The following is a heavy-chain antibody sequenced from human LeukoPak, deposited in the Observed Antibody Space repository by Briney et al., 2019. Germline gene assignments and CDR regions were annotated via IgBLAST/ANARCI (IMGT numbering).Heavy chain of an antibody. D-gene: IGHD3-3*01. Sequence: SETLSLTCTVSGGSISSYYWSWIRQPAGNGLEWIGRIYTSGSTNYNPSLKSRVTMSVDTSKNQFSLKLSSVTAADTAVYYCARGIIQYDFWSGYYAPYFDYWGQGTLVTVSS. J-gene: IGHJ4*02. CDR1: GGSISSYY. CDR2: IYTSGST. CDR3: ARGIIQYDFWSGYYAPYFDY. V-gene: IGHV4-4*07.